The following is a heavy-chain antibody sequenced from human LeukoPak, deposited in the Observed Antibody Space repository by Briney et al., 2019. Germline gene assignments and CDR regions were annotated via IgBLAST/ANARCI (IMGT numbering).Heavy chain of an antibody. CDR2: IYTSGST. V-gene: IGHV4-61*02. Sequence: SETLSLTCTVSGGSISSGSYYWSWIRQPAGKGLEWIGRIYTSGSTNYNPSLKSRVTISVDTSKNQFSLKLSSVTAADTAVYYCAGDSVGASDYWGQGTLVTVSS. CDR1: GGSISSGSYY. J-gene: IGHJ4*02. D-gene: IGHD1-26*01. CDR3: AGDSVGASDY.